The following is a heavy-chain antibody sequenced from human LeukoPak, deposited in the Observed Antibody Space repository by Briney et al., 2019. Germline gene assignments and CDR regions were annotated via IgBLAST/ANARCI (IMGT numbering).Heavy chain of an antibody. Sequence: GGSLRLSCAASGFTFSSYSMNWVRQAPGKGLEWVSSISSSSSYIYYADSVKGRFTISRDNSKNTLYLQMNSLRAEDTAVYYCAKDLSDYWDYWGQGTLVTVSS. CDR1: GFTFSSYS. CDR2: ISSSSSYI. D-gene: IGHD1-26*01. J-gene: IGHJ4*02. V-gene: IGHV3-21*04. CDR3: AKDLSDYWDY.